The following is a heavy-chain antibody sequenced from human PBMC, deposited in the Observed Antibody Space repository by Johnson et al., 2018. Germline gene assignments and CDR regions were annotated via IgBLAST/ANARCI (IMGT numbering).Heavy chain of an antibody. V-gene: IGHV3-23*04. Sequence: VQLVESGGGLVQPGGSLRLPCAASGFSFSHYDMSWVRQAPGKGLEWVSSISQSGATTYYADSVKGRFTISRDNAKNTLFLQMNSLRAEDTAVYYCAKPSYYMDVWGKGTTVTVSS. J-gene: IGHJ6*03. CDR1: GFSFSHYD. CDR2: ISQSGATT. CDR3: AKPSYYMDV.